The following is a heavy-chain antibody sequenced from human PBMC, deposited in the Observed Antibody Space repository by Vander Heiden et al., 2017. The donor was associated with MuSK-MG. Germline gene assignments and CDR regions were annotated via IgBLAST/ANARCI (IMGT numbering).Heavy chain of an antibody. Sequence: EVQLLESGGDLVQPGGSLRLSCAASGFTFSRYAMGWVRQAPRKGLEWVSTTSGGGIRTYYADSVKGRFTISRDDSKNTLYLQMNNLRAEDSGVYYCAKAWKDGSGSNYLTFDYWGQGTLVTVSS. CDR1: GFTFSRYA. CDR2: TSGGGIRT. CDR3: AKAWKDGSGSNYLTFDY. D-gene: IGHD3-10*01. J-gene: IGHJ4*02. V-gene: IGHV3-23*01.